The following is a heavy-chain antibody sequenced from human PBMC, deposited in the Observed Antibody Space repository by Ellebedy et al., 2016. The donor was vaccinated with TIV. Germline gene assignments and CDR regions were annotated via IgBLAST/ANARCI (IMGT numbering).Heavy chain of an antibody. CDR1: GYTFSSYG. J-gene: IGHJ3*01. CDR3: ARTRSGWYDVFDF. D-gene: IGHD6-19*01. CDR2: ISAYNGNT. V-gene: IGHV1-18*01. Sequence: AASVKVSCKASGYTFSSYGIAWVRQAPGQTPEWMGWISAYNGNTNYAQQFLGRVTMTTDTSTSTANMELRSLRSDDPAVYYCARTRSGWYDVFDFWGQGTMVTVSS.